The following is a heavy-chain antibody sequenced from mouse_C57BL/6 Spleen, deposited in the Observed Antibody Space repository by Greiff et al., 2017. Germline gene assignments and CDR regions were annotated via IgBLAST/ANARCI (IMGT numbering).Heavy chain of an antibody. CDR1: GFTFSDYG. V-gene: IGHV5-17*01. Sequence: EVPLVESGGGLVKPGGSLKLSCAASGFTFSDYGMHWVRQAPEKGLEWVAYISSGSSTIYYADTVKGRFTISRDNAKNTLFLQMTSVRSEDTAMYYCARNYDYGWFAYWGQGTLVTVSA. CDR3: ARNYDYGWFAY. D-gene: IGHD2-4*01. CDR2: ISSGSSTI. J-gene: IGHJ3*01.